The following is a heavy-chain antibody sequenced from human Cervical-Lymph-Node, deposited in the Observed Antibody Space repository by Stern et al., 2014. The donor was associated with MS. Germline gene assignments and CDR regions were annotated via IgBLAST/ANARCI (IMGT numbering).Heavy chain of an antibody. J-gene: IGHJ3*02. D-gene: IGHD1-26*01. Sequence: VQLGQSGGGLVKPGGSLRLSCAASGFTFSSYTMNWVRQAPGKGLERVSCISVGSGYIYYADSMKGRFTISRDNGKNSLYLQMNSLTADDTAVYYCARDRGSGSYFAFDIWGQGTMVTVSS. CDR1: GFTFSSYT. CDR2: ISVGSGYI. CDR3: ARDRGSGSYFAFDI. V-gene: IGHV3-21*01.